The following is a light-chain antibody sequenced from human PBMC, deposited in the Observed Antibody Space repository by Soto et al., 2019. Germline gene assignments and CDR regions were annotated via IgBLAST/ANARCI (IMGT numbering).Light chain of an antibody. V-gene: IGKV3-20*01. Sequence: ESVLTQSPGTLSLSPGERATLSCRASQSVSSSYLAWYQQKPGQAPRLLIYGASSRATGIPDRFSGSGSGTDFTLTISRLEPEDFAVYYCQQYGSSLLXTFGPGTKVDIK. CDR1: QSVSSSY. CDR2: GAS. J-gene: IGKJ3*01. CDR3: QQYGSSLLXT.